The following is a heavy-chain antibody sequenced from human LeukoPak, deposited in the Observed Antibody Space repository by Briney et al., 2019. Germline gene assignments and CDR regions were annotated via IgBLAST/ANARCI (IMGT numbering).Heavy chain of an antibody. CDR3: ARAEGELGLDY. J-gene: IGHJ4*02. Sequence: SETLSLTCAVYGGSFSGYYWSWIRQPPGKGLEWIGEINHSGSTNYNPSLKSRVTISVDTSKNQFSLKLSSVTAADTAVYYCARAEGELGLDYWGQGTLVTVSS. V-gene: IGHV4-34*01. CDR2: INHSGST. CDR1: GGSFSGYY. D-gene: IGHD3-16*01.